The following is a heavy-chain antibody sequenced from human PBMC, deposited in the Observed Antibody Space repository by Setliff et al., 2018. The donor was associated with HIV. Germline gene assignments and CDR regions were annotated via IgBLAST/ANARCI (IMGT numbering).Heavy chain of an antibody. J-gene: IGHJ4*02. Sequence: LRLSCAASGFTFSRYDMHWVRQGTGKGLECVSVIGTAGDTYYSASVKGRFTICRENAKSSFYLQMNSLRAVDTAVYYCAREGIAAAGSYSYGFGQIDYWGQGTLVTVSS. V-gene: IGHV3-13*01. CDR1: GFTFSRYD. CDR2: IGTAGDT. CDR3: AREGIAAAGSYSYGFGQIDY. D-gene: IGHD6-13*01.